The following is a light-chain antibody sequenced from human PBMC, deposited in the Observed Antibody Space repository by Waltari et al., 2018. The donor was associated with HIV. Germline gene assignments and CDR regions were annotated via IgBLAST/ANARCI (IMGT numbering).Light chain of an antibody. CDR1: SSNIGNNN. J-gene: IGLJ1*01. CDR2: DNN. V-gene: IGLV1-51*01. Sequence: QSVLTQPPSVSAAPGQKVTISCSGSSSNIGNNNESGYQQLPATAPKLPMYDNNKPPPGIPDRFSASKTGTSATRGITELQTGDEAEYYCGAWASSSLSAVVFGTGTKVTFL. CDR3: GAWASSSLSAVV.